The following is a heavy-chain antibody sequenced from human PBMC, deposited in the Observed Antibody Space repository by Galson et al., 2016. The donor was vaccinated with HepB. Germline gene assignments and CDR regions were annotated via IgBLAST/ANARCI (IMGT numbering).Heavy chain of an antibody. CDR3: ARDIHRVHYWASGSHCPGEF. CDR1: GFSVSRNY. Sequence: SLRLSCAASGFSVSRNYMSWVRQAPGKGLEWVSIIYSGGRTHYADSVKGRFSISRDNFKNTLDLQMNSLRAEDTAMYYCARDIHRVHYWASGSHCPGEFWGQGTLVTVSS. J-gene: IGHJ4*02. CDR2: IYSGGRT. D-gene: IGHD3-10*01. V-gene: IGHV3-53*01.